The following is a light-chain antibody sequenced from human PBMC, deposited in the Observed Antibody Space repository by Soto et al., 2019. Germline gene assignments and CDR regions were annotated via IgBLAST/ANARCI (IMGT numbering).Light chain of an antibody. J-gene: IGKJ4*01. V-gene: IGKV3-11*01. CDR3: QQRSNWPLT. CDR1: HSITNNY. CDR2: GAS. Sequence: IVVTQSAGTLSFSPGERATLSCRASHSITNNYLAWYQQKPGRAHRLLIYGASNRATGIPARFSGSGSGTDFTLTISSLEPEDFAVYYCQQRSNWPLTFGGGTKVDIK.